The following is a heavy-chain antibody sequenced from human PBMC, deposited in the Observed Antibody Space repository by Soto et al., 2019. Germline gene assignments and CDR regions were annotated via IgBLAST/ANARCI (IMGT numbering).Heavy chain of an antibody. CDR1: GGSVSSGNYF. J-gene: IGHJ6*02. Sequence: QVQLQESGPGLVKPSETLSLTCTVSGGSVSSGNYFWSWIRQPPGKGLEWIGYIHSSGSTNYNPSLKSRVTISTDTSRNQFPLKLTSVTAADTAVYYCAILTKPTAVTTAFRGGYGLDVWGQGTTVTVSS. D-gene: IGHD4-17*01. CDR2: IHSSGST. CDR3: AILTKPTAVTTAFRGGYGLDV. V-gene: IGHV4-61*01.